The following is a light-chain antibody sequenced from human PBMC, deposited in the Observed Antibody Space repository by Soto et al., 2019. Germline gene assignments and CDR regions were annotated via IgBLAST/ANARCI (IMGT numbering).Light chain of an antibody. CDR1: QNIRRN. J-gene: IGKJ4*01. Sequence: EIVMTQSPDTLSVSPGERGTLSCRASQNIRRNLAWYQQKPGQAPRLLIYRASTRAPGIPARFTGGGSGTEFTLTISSLQSEDFALYFCQQYENWPPVTFGGGTKVEIK. CDR3: QQYENWPPVT. CDR2: RAS. V-gene: IGKV3-15*01.